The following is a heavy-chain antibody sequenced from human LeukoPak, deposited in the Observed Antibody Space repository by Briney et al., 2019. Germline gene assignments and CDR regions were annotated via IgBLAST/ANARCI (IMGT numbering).Heavy chain of an antibody. Sequence: GASVKVSCKASGYTFTGYHMHWVRQAPGQGLEWMGWINPNSGGTNYAQKFQGRVTMTRDTSISTAYMELSRLRSDDTAVYYCARGPDYYDSSGYSFDIWGQGTMVTVSS. CDR1: GYTFTGYH. CDR2: INPNSGGT. CDR3: ARGPDYYDSSGYSFDI. D-gene: IGHD3-22*01. J-gene: IGHJ3*02. V-gene: IGHV1-2*02.